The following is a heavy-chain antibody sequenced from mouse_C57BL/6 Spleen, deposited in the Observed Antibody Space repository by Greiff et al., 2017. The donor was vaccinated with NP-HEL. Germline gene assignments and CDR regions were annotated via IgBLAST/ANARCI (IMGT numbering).Heavy chain of an antibody. CDR2: IYPGDGDT. J-gene: IGHJ4*01. V-gene: IGHV1-80*01. CDR1: GYAFSSYW. CDR3: ARWGNTLYYAMDY. D-gene: IGHD2-1*01. Sequence: QVQLQESGAELVKPGASVKISCKASGYAFSSYWMNWVKQRPGKGLEWIGQIYPGDGDTNYNGKFKGKATLTADKSSSTAYMQLSSLTSEDSAVYFCARWGNTLYYAMDYWGQGTSVTVSS.